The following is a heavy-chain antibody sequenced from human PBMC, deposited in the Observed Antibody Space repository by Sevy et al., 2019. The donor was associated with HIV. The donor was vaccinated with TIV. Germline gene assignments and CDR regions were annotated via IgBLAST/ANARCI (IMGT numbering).Heavy chain of an antibody. CDR3: AREKVDTSMIFVEYYGMDV. CDR1: GFSFSSYD. J-gene: IGHJ6*02. Sequence: GGSLRLSCAASGFSFSSYDMHWVRQAPGMGLEWVAVIRYDGSNKHYGDSVKGRLTISRDNSKNALYLQMGSLRAEDTAVYYCAREKVDTSMIFVEYYGMDVWGQGTTVTVSS. V-gene: IGHV3-33*01. D-gene: IGHD5-18*01. CDR2: IRYDGSNK.